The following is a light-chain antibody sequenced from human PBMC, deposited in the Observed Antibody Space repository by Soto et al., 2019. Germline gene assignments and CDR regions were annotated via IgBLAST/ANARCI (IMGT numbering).Light chain of an antibody. J-gene: IGKJ5*01. CDR2: DAS. Sequence: DIQMTQSPSSLSASVGDRVTITCRASQSISSYLNWYQQKPGKAPKLLIYDASNLETGVPSRFSGSGSGTDFTLTISSLQPEDFATYYCQQSYSTPITLGQGTRLEIK. V-gene: IGKV1-39*01. CDR3: QQSYSTPIT. CDR1: QSISSY.